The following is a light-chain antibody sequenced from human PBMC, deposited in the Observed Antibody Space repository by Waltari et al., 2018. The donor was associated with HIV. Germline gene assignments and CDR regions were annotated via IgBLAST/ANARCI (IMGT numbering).Light chain of an antibody. J-gene: IGLJ2*01. Sequence: QPVLTQPPSVSAAPGRRVTIPCSGSTSNIETTYVSVYQQIPGTAPKLLIYDNNKRPSGIPERFSGSKSATSATLGITGLQTGDEAEYFCGTWDSSLNTPVFGGGSRLTVL. CDR2: DNN. V-gene: IGLV1-51*01. CDR3: GTWDSSLNTPV. CDR1: TSNIETTY.